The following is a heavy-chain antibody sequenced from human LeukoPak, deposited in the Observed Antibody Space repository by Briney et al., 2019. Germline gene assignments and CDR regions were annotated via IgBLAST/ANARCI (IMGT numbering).Heavy chain of an antibody. V-gene: IGHV4-34*01. Sequence: SETLSLTCAVYGGSFSGYYWSRIRQPPGKGLEWIGEINHSGSTNYNPSLKSRVTISVDTSKNQFSLKLSSVTAADTAVYYCARGSPANALSSVFDYWGQGTLVTVSS. CDR3: ARGSPANALSSVFDY. CDR1: GGSFSGYY. J-gene: IGHJ4*02. CDR2: INHSGST.